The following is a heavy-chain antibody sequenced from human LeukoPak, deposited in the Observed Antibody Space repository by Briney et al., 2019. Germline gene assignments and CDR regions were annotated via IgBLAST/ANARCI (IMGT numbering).Heavy chain of an antibody. D-gene: IGHD2-2*01. CDR3: ARPSDIVVVPAAVDAFDI. V-gene: IGHV1-69*13. J-gene: IGHJ3*02. CDR2: IIPIFGTA. Sequence: SVKVSCKASGGTFSSYAISWVRQAPGQGLEWMGGIIPIFGTANYAQKFQGRVKITADGSTSTAYIELSSLRSEDTAVYYCARPSDIVVVPAAVDAFDIWGQGTMVTVSS. CDR1: GGTFSSYA.